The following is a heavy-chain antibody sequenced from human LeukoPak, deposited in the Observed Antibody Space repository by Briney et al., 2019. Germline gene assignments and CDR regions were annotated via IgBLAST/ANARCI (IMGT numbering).Heavy chain of an antibody. CDR1: GFTFSDYW. J-gene: IGHJ4*02. Sequence: GGSLRLSCEGSGFTFSDYWMGWFRQAPGKGLEWVASINPAGRDTYYVDSVKGRFTISRDNVKKSTFLQMNSLRVEETAFHHCVRWGVTAGMQDWGQGTLVTVSS. CDR3: VRWGVTAGMQD. CDR2: INPAGRDT. D-gene: IGHD2-2*01. V-gene: IGHV3-7*01.